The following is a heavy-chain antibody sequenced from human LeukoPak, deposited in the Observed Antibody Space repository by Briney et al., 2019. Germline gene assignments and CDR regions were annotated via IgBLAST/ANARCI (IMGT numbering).Heavy chain of an antibody. CDR2: IKQDGSEK. D-gene: IGHD6-13*01. J-gene: IGHJ6*03. CDR1: GFTFSSYW. V-gene: IGHV3-7*01. Sequence: GGSLRLSCAASGFTFSSYWMSWVRQAPGKGLEWVANIKQDGSEKYYVDSVKGRFTISRDNAKNSLYLQMNSLRAEDTAVYYCARAESSSWYPRVYYYYYMDVWGKGTTVTVSS. CDR3: ARAESSSWYPRVYYYYYMDV.